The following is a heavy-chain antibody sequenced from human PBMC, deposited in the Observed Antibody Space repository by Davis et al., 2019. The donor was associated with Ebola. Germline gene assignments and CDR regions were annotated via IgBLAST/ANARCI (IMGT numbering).Heavy chain of an antibody. Sequence: GGSLRLFCAASGFTFSSYAMSWVRQAPGKGLEWVSAISGSGGSTYYADSVKGRFTISRDNSKNTLYLQMNSLRAEDTAVYYCAKDQAVSGGFGELLSYYYYGMDVWGQGTTVTVSS. J-gene: IGHJ6*02. CDR3: AKDQAVSGGFGELLSYYYYGMDV. CDR1: GFTFSSYA. V-gene: IGHV3-23*01. CDR2: ISGSGGST. D-gene: IGHD3-10*01.